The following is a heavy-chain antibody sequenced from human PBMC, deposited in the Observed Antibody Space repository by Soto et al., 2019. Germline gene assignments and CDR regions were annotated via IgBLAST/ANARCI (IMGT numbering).Heavy chain of an antibody. CDR1: GFTFSSYG. V-gene: IGHV3-30*18. J-gene: IGHJ4*02. CDR3: AKEWVYDSSGWSFDY. CDR2: ISYDGSNK. Sequence: GGSLRLSCAASGFTFSSYGMHWVRQAPGKGLEWVAVISYDGSNKYYADSVKVRITISRDNSKNTLYQQMNSLRAEDTVVYYCAKEWVYDSSGWSFDYWGQGTLVTVSS. D-gene: IGHD3-22*01.